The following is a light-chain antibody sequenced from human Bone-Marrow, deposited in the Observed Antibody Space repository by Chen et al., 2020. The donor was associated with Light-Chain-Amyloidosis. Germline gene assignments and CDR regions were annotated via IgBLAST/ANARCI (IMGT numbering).Light chain of an antibody. V-gene: IGLV3-25*03. CDR3: QAADSSGTYEVI. CDR2: RDT. Sequence: SYELTQPPSVSVSPGQTARITCSGDDLPTKYAHWYQQKPGQAPVLVIHRDTERPSGISERFSGASAGTTATLTISGGQAESEAEYHCQAADSSGTYEVIFGGGTKLTVL. J-gene: IGLJ2*01. CDR1: DLPTKY.